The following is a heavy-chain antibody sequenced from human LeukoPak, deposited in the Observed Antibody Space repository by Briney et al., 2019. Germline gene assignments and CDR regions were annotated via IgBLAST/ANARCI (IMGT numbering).Heavy chain of an antibody. CDR2: IYHSGST. CDR1: GYSISSGYY. V-gene: IGHV4-38-2*02. Sequence: PSETLSLTCTVSGYSISSGYYWGWIRQPPGKGLEWIGSIYHSGSTYYNPSLKSRVTISVDTSKNQFSLKLSSVTAADTAVYYRARISIAARVTNFDYWGQGTLVTVSS. J-gene: IGHJ4*02. D-gene: IGHD6-6*01. CDR3: ARISIAARVTNFDY.